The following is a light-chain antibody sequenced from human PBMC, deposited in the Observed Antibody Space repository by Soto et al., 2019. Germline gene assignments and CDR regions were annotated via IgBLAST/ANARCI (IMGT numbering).Light chain of an antibody. CDR1: SSDVGTYNL. CDR3: CSYAGSGTLV. Sequence: QSALTQPASVSGSPGQSITISCTGTSSDVGTYNLVSWYQQHPGKAPKFMIYEGSKRPSGVSNRFSGSKSGNTASLTISGLQAEDEADYYCCSYAGSGTLVFGGGTQLTVL. CDR2: EGS. V-gene: IGLV2-23*01. J-gene: IGLJ2*01.